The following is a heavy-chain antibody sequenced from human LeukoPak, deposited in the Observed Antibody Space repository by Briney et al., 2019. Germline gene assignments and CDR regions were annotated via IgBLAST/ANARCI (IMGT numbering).Heavy chain of an antibody. CDR3: ARRSSGWYLPGFDP. CDR1: GGSISSSNW. CDR2: INHSGST. J-gene: IGHJ5*02. V-gene: IGHV4-4*02. Sequence: PSETLSLTCAVSGGSISSSNWWSWVRQPPGKGLEWIGEINHSGSTNYNPSLKSRVTISVDTSKNQFSLKLSSVTAADTAVYYCARRSSGWYLPGFDPWGQGTLVTVSS. D-gene: IGHD6-19*01.